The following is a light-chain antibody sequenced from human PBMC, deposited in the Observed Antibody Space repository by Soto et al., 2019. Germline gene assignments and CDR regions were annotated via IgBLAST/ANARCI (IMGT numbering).Light chain of an antibody. Sequence: QAVVTQEPSLTVSPGGTVTLTCASSTGPVTGGHYPYWFQQKPGQAPRTLIYDKDNRYSWTPARFSGSLLGGKGALTLSGAQPEDEAEYYCLLSYTGSRGVFGTGTKLTVL. J-gene: IGLJ1*01. V-gene: IGLV7-46*01. CDR3: LLSYTGSRGV. CDR1: TGPVTGGHY. CDR2: DKD.